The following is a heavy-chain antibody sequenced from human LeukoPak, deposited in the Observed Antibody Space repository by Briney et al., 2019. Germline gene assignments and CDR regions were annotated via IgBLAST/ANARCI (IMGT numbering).Heavy chain of an antibody. J-gene: IGHJ4*02. D-gene: IGHD2-15*01. CDR3: AKDSGSYDLTYFDY. CDR2: ISWNSGSI. V-gene: IGHV3-9*03. CDR1: GFTFSNYA. Sequence: GGSLRLSCAASGFTFSNYAMHWVRQAPGKGLEWVSGISWNSGSIGYADSVKGRFTISRDNAKNSLYLQMNSLRAEDMALYYCAKDSGSYDLTYFDYWGQGTLVTVSS.